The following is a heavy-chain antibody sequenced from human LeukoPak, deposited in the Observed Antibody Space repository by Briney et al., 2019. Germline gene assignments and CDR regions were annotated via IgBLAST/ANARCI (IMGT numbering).Heavy chain of an antibody. CDR3: ARGPARDYYDSSGYSGEYFQH. CDR2: IYTSGST. D-gene: IGHD3-22*01. Sequence: SETLSLTCTVSGGSISSYYWNWIRQPAGKGLEWIGRIYTSGSTNYNPSLKSRVTMSVDTSKNQFSLKLSSVTAADTAVYYCARGPARDYYDSSGYSGEYFQHWGQGTLVTVSS. CDR1: GGSISSYY. V-gene: IGHV4-4*07. J-gene: IGHJ1*01.